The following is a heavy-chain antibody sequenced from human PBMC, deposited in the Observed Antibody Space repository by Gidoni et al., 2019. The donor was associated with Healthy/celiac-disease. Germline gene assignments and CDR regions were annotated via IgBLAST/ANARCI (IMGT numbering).Heavy chain of an antibody. CDR1: GGSISSGGYY. CDR3: AREQIGYYFDY. J-gene: IGHJ4*02. V-gene: IGHV4-31*03. D-gene: IGHD3-22*01. Sequence: QVQLQESGPGLVKPSQTLSLTSTVSGGSISSGGYYWSWTRQHPGKGLEWIGYIYYSGSTYYNPSLKGRVTISVDTSKNQFSLKLSSVTAADTAVYYCAREQIGYYFDYWGQGTLVTVSS. CDR2: IYYSGST.